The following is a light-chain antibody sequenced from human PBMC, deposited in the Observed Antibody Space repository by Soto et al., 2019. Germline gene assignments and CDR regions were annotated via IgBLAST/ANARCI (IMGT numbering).Light chain of an antibody. J-gene: IGKJ2*01. CDR1: QSVSSRY. CDR3: QQYGSSPYT. Sequence: EIVLTQSPGTLSLSPWERATLSCRASQSVSSRYLGWYQQKPGQAPRLLMYAASSRATGIPDRFSGTGSGTDFTLTITRLEPEDFAVYYCQQYGSSPYTFGPGTKVDIK. V-gene: IGKV3-20*01. CDR2: AAS.